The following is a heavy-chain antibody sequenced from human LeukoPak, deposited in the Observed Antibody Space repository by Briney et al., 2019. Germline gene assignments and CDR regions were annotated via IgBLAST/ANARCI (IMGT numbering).Heavy chain of an antibody. Sequence: GGSLRLSCAASGFTFSSYSMIWVRQAPGKGLEWVSYISSGSSTIYYTDSVKGRFTISRDNAKNSLYLQMNSLRAEDTAVYYCARSGYCGGGSCPGDHWGQGTLVTVSS. D-gene: IGHD2-15*01. CDR1: GFTFSSYS. CDR2: ISSGSSTI. V-gene: IGHV3-48*04. CDR3: ARSGYCGGGSCPGDH. J-gene: IGHJ5*02.